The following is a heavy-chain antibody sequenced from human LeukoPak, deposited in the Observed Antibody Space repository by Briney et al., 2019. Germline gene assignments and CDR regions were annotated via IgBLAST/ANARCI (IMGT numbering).Heavy chain of an antibody. Sequence: GGSLRLSCAASGFTFTNYAMNWVRQAPGQGLEWVATVAYDGTDTSYADSVKGRFAIFRDNSKNTLYLQMNSLRTEDTAVYYCVRVSGFCTNGVCSSFDPWGQGTLVTVSS. V-gene: IGHV3-30*09. CDR3: VRVSGFCTNGVCSSFDP. CDR2: VAYDGTDT. J-gene: IGHJ5*02. CDR1: GFTFTNYA. D-gene: IGHD2-8*01.